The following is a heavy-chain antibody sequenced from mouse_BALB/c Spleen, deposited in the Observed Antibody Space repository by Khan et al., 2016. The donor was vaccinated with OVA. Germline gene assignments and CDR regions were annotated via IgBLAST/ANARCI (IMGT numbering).Heavy chain of an antibody. CDR1: GFSLSRYN. CDR3: ARAYYRYYGYYAMDY. V-gene: IGHV2-6-4*01. Sequence: VQLQESGPGLVAPSQSLSITCTVSGFSLSRYNIHWVRQPPGKGLEWLGMVWGGGGTDYNSTLKSRLSISKDNSKSQVFLKMNSLQTDDTAMYSCARAYYRYYGYYAMDYWGQGTSVTVSS. J-gene: IGHJ4*01. D-gene: IGHD2-14*01. CDR2: VWGGGGT.